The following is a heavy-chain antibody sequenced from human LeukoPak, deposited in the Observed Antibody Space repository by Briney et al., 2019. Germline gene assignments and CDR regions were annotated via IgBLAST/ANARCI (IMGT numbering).Heavy chain of an antibody. V-gene: IGHV4-59*02. Sequence: GSLRLSCAVSGFTVRSNHMSWVRQAPGKGLEWIGYIYYSGSTNYNPSLKSRVTISVDTSKNQFSLKLSSVTAADTAVHYCARHTTTPDTYLAYWGQGTLVTVSS. CDR2: IYYSGST. J-gene: IGHJ4*02. D-gene: IGHD1-1*01. CDR3: ARHTTTPDTYLAY. CDR1: GFTVRSNH.